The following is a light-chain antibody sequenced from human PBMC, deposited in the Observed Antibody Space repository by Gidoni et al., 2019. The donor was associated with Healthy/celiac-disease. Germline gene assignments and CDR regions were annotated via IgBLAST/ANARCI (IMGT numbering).Light chain of an antibody. CDR2: DVS. J-gene: IGLJ1*01. V-gene: IGLV2-14*01. CDR1: SSDVGGYNY. CDR3: SSYTSSSTLYV. Sequence: QSALTQPASVSGSPGQSITISCTGTSSDVGGYNYVSWYQQHPGKAPKLMIYDVSNRPSGVSNRFSGSKSGNTASLTISGHQAEDEADYYCSSYTSSSTLYVFGTGTKVT.